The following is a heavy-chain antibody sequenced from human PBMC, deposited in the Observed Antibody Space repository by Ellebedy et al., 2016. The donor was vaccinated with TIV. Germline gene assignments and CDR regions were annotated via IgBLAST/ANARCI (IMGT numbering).Heavy chain of an antibody. CDR2: IKQDGSEK. J-gene: IGHJ6*02. Sequence: GESLKISXAASGFTFSSYWMSWVRQAPGKGLEWVANIKQDGSEKYYVDSVKGRFTISRDNAKNSLYLQMNSLRAEDTAVYYCARDLIVVVPAMDVWGQGTTVTVSS. D-gene: IGHD2-2*01. V-gene: IGHV3-7*01. CDR1: GFTFSSYW. CDR3: ARDLIVVVPAMDV.